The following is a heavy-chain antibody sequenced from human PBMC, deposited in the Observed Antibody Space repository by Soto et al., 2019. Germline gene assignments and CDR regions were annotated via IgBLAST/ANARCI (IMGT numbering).Heavy chain of an antibody. Sequence: GGSLRLSCPASGFTCSSYGMHWVRQAPGKGLEWVAVILYDGSKKYYADSVKGRFTISRDNSKNTLYLQMSSLRAEDTALYYCVKDGSSGWPYFDDMDVWGQGTTVTVS. D-gene: IGHD6-19*01. CDR2: ILYDGSKK. CDR1: GFTCSSYG. V-gene: IGHV3-30*18. J-gene: IGHJ6*02. CDR3: VKDGSSGWPYFDDMDV.